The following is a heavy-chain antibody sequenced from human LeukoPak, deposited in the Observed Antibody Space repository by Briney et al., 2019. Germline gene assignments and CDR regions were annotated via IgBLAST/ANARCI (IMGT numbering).Heavy chain of an antibody. CDR2: INPSGGST. Sequence: ASVKVSCKASGYTFTSYYMHWVRQAPGQGLEWMGIINPSGGSTSYAQKFQGRVTMTRDTSTSTVYMELSSLRSEDTAVYYCARGLDGGDYYYYYMDVWGKGTTVTVSS. CDR1: GYTFTSYY. J-gene: IGHJ6*03. CDR3: ARGLDGGDYYYYYMDV. D-gene: IGHD3-10*01. V-gene: IGHV1-46*01.